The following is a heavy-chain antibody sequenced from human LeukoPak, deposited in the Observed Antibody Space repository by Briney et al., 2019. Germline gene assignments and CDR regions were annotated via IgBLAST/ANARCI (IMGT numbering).Heavy chain of an antibody. Sequence: GGSLRLSCAASGFTFSSYGMHWVRQAPGKGLEWVAVISYDGSNKYYADSVKGRFTISRDNSKNTLYLQMNSLRAEDTAVYYCAKADSGSYYPYYFDYWGQGTLVTVSS. J-gene: IGHJ4*02. D-gene: IGHD1-26*01. CDR2: ISYDGSNK. CDR1: GFTFSSYG. CDR3: AKADSGSYYPYYFDY. V-gene: IGHV3-30*18.